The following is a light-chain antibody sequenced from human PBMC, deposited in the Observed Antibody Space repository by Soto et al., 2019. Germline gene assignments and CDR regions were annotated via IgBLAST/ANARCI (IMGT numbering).Light chain of an antibody. Sequence: EIVMTQSPATLSVSPGERATLSCSSSESVSSNLAWYQQTPGQAPRLLIYGASTRATGSPARFSGSGSGTEFTLTISSLQSEDFAVYYCQEYNNWAPVHSFGHGTKLEI. V-gene: IGKV3-15*01. CDR1: ESVSSN. CDR3: QEYNNWAPVHS. J-gene: IGKJ2*03. CDR2: GAS.